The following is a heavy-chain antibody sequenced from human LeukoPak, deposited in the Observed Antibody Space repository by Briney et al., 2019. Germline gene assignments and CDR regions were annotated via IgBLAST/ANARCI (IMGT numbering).Heavy chain of an antibody. V-gene: IGHV3-30*03. CDR2: ISYDGSNK. D-gene: IGHD1-14*01. CDR1: GFTFSDYG. Sequence: PGRSLRLSCAASGFTFSDYGMHWVRQAPGKGLEWVTIISYDGSNKYYADSVKGRFTISRDNSKNTLYLQMNRLRAEDTAVYYCARGRKLSIDWGQGTMVTVSS. CDR3: ARGRKLSID. J-gene: IGHJ4*02.